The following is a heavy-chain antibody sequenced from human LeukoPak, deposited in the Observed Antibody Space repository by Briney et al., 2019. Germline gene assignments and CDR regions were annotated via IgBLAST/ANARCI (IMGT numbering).Heavy chain of an antibody. V-gene: IGHV3-23*01. CDR1: GITLSNYG. CDR2: ISDSGGRT. Sequence: PGGSLRLSCAVSGITLSNYGMSWVRQAPGKGLEWVAGISDSGGRTNYADSAKGRFTISRDSPKNTLHLQMNSLRAEDTAVYFCAKRGVVIRVILVGFHKEAYYFDSWGQGALVTVSS. CDR3: AKRGVVIRVILVGFHKEAYYFDS. J-gene: IGHJ4*02. D-gene: IGHD3-22*01.